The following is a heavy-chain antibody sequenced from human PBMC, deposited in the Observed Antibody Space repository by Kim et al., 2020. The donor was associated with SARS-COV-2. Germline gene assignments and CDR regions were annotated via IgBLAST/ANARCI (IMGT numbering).Heavy chain of an antibody. D-gene: IGHD2-15*01. Sequence: GGSLRLSCTASGFTFGDYAMSWFRQAPGKGLEWVGFIRSKAYGGTTEYAASVKGRFTISRDDSKSIAYLQMNSLKTEDTAVYYCTGIVVVVAATFAFDIWGQGTMVTVSS. CDR1: GFTFGDYA. V-gene: IGHV3-49*03. J-gene: IGHJ3*02. CDR3: TGIVVVVAATFAFDI. CDR2: IRSKAYGGTT.